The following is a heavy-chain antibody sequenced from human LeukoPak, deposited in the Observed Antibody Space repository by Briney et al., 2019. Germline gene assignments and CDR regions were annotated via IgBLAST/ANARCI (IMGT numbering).Heavy chain of an antibody. V-gene: IGHV4-59*08. J-gene: IGHJ4*02. CDR2: IYYSGSP. CDR3: ARHGGSYSFDY. Sequence: PSETLSLTCTVSGGSISSYYWSWIRQPPGKGLEWIGYIYYSGSPNYNPSLKSRVTISLDTSKNQFSLKLSSVTAADTAVYYCARHGGSYSFDYWGQGTLVTVSS. CDR1: GGSISSYY. D-gene: IGHD1-26*01.